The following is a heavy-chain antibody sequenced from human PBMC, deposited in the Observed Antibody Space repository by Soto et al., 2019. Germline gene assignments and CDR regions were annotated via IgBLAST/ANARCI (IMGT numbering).Heavy chain of an antibody. J-gene: IGHJ6*02. Sequence: SGGSLRLSCAASGFTVSSNYMSWVRQAPGKGLEWVSVIYSGGSTYYADSVKGRFTISRDNSKNTLYLQMNSLRAEDTVVYYCARQSGDYGYYYYGMDVWGQGTTVTVSS. CDR1: GFTVSSNY. D-gene: IGHD4-17*01. CDR2: IYSGGST. V-gene: IGHV3-53*01. CDR3: ARQSGDYGYYYYGMDV.